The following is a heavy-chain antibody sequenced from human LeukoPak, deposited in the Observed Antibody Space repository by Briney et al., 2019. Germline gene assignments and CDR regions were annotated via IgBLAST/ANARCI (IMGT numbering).Heavy chain of an antibody. CDR1: GFTFSSYA. CDR3: AKGREANLYYFDY. V-gene: IGHV3-23*01. Sequence: GGSLRLSCAASGFTFSSYAMSWVRQAPGKGLEWVSAISGSGGSTYYADSVKGRFTISRDNSKNTLYLQMNSLGAEDTAVYYCAKGREANLYYFDYWGQGTLVTVSS. J-gene: IGHJ4*02. D-gene: IGHD4/OR15-4a*01. CDR2: ISGSGGST.